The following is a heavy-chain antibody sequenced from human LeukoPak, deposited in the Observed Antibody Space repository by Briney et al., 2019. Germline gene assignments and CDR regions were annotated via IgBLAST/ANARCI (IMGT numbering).Heavy chain of an antibody. CDR1: GFTFNNYA. V-gene: IGHV3-23*01. CDR3: AKGRALEVVAAFNY. CDR2: ISASGANT. D-gene: IGHD2-15*01. J-gene: IGHJ4*02. Sequence: PGGSLRLSCAASGFTFNNYALGWVRQAPGKGLEWVSAISASGANTYYAGSVKGRFAISRDYSKNTLYLQMNSLGAGDTAVYYCAKGRALEVVAAFNYWGQGTVVTVSS.